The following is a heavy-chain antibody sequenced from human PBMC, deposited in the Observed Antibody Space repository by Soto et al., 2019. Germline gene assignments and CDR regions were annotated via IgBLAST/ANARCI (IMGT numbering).Heavy chain of an antibody. CDR3: ARRYSSGSYYRVFVY. J-gene: IGHJ4*02. D-gene: IGHD3-10*01. Sequence: GESLKISCKGSGYSFTSYWIGWVRQMPGKGLEWMGIIYPGDSDTRYSPSFQGQVTIAADKSISTAYLQLSSLKATDTAMYYGARRYSSGSYYRVFVYWGQGTLVTVSS. CDR2: IYPGDSDT. CDR1: GYSFTSYW. V-gene: IGHV5-51*01.